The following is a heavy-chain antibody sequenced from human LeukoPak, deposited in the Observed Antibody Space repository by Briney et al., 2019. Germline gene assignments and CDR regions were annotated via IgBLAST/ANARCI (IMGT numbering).Heavy chain of an antibody. J-gene: IGHJ6*02. D-gene: IGHD6-19*01. CDR2: IKQDGSKK. Sequence: GGSLRLSCVASGFPFSSYWMTWVRQAPGKGLEWVANIKQDGSKKSYVDSVKGRFTISRDNAKNSLYLQMNSLRAEDTAVYYCARQPGGQWLEGGYYYYGMDVWGQGTTVTVSS. CDR3: ARQPGGQWLEGGYYYYGMDV. CDR1: GFPFSSYW. V-gene: IGHV3-7*01.